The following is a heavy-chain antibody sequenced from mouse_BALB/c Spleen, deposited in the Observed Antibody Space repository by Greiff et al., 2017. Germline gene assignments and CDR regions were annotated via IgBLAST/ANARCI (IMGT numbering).Heavy chain of an antibody. D-gene: IGHD2-14*01. V-gene: IGHV5-12-2*01. CDR3: ARREVRHYYAMDY. Sequence: EVQGVESGGGLVQPGGSLKLSCAASGFTFSSYTMSWVRQTPEKRLEWVAYISNGGGSTYYPDTVKGRFTISRDNAKNTLYLQMSSLKSEDTAMYYCARREVRHYYAMDYWGQGTSVTVSS. J-gene: IGHJ4*01. CDR2: ISNGGGST. CDR1: GFTFSSYT.